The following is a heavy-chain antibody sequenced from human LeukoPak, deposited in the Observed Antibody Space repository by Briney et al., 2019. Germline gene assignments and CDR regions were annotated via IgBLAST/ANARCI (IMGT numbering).Heavy chain of an antibody. D-gene: IGHD7-27*01. V-gene: IGHV1-18*01. CDR3: ARNWGMPPGEAFDI. CDR2: ISAYNGNT. CDR1: GYTFTSYD. J-gene: IGHJ3*02. Sequence: ASVKVSCKASGYTFTSYDISWVRQAPGQGLEWMGWISAYNGNTNYAQKLQGRVTMTTDTSTSTAYMELRSLRSDDTAVYYCARNWGMPPGEAFDIWGQGTMVTVSS.